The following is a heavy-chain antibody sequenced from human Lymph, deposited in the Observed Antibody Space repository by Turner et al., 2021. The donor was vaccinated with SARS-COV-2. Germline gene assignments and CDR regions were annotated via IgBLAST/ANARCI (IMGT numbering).Heavy chain of an antibody. J-gene: IGHJ4*02. CDR3: AREGEVGATGFDC. CDR2: IWYDGSNK. D-gene: IGHD1-26*01. CDR1: GFTFSTYG. V-gene: IGHV3-33*01. Sequence: QVQLVESGGGVVQPGRSLRLSCAASGFTFSTYGMHWVRQAPGQGLEWLAVIWYDGSNKYYADSVKGRFTISRDNSKNTLYLQMNSLRAEDTAVYYCAREGEVGATGFDCWGQGTLVTVSS.